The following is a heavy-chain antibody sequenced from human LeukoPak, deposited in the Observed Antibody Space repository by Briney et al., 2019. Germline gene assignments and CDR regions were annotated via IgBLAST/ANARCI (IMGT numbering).Heavy chain of an antibody. Sequence: GESRNLSCKGSGYSFTSYWIDWVRQMPGKGLEWMGIIYPGNSDTRYSPSFQGQVTNSADESISTAYLQWSSLMASDTAMYYCSAIGGSAVNSFDYWGQGTLVTVSS. D-gene: IGHD3-16*01. V-gene: IGHV5-51*01. CDR3: SAIGGSAVNSFDY. CDR2: IYPGNSDT. CDR1: GYSFTSYW. J-gene: IGHJ4*02.